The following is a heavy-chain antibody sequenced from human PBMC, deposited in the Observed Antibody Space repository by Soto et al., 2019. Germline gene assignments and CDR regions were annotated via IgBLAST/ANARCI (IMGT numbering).Heavy chain of an antibody. Sequence: PGESLKISCKGSGYSFTSYWIGWVRQMPGKGLEWMGIIYPGDSDTKYSPSFQGQVTISVDKSISTAYLQWSSLKASDTAMYYCPRPGYGGGAYDNDMDVWGQGTTVTVSS. V-gene: IGHV5-51*01. D-gene: IGHD2-15*01. J-gene: IGHJ6*02. CDR2: IYPGDSDT. CDR3: PRPGYGGGAYDNDMDV. CDR1: GYSFTSYW.